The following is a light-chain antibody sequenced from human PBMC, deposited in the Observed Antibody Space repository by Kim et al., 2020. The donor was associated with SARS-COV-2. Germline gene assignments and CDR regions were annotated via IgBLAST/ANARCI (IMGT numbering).Light chain of an antibody. CDR1: SPNTGSNA. Sequence: GQWVTISCSGSSPNTGSNAVTWYQQLPGTAPNPLITTNTRRPSGVPARFPGPKSGTSASLAISGLQSEDEAVYYCAAWDDRLKGWVFGGGTQLTVL. CDR2: TNT. J-gene: IGLJ3*02. CDR3: AAWDDRLKGWV. V-gene: IGLV1-44*01.